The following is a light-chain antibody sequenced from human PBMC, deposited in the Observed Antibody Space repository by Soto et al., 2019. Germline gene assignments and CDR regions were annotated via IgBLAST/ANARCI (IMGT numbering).Light chain of an antibody. J-gene: IGKJ1*01. V-gene: IGKV1-5*01. CDR2: DVS. CDR1: QSISSW. Sequence: DIQMTRSPSTLSASVGDRVPITCRASQSISSWLAWYQQKPGKAPTLLIYDVSSLESGVPSRLSGSGSGAEFTLTISSRQPDDFATYYCQQYNTYPWTFGRGTEVEIK. CDR3: QQYNTYPWT.